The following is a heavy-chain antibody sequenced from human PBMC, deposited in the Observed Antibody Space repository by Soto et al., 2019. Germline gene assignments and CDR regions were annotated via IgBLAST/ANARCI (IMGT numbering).Heavy chain of an antibody. J-gene: IGHJ4*02. Sequence: ASVKVSCKASGFTFINSAIQCVRQARGQRLEWMGWIVVGSGHINYAQKFQERLSITRDMSTSTAYMELSSLTLEDTAVYYCAAVQGGGATFHFWGPGTLVTAPQ. CDR1: GFTFINSA. D-gene: IGHD1-26*01. V-gene: IGHV1-58*02. CDR3: AAVQGGGATFHF. CDR2: IVVGSGHI.